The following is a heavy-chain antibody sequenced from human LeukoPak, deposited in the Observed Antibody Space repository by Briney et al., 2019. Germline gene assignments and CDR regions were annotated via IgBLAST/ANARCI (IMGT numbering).Heavy chain of an antibody. J-gene: IGHJ4*02. CDR3: TRDPRVLDY. CDR1: GFTFSAYW. CDR2: IKDDGSDK. Sequence: GGSLRLSCAASGFTFSAYWMSWVRQAPGKGLEWVANIKDDGSDKYYVDSVKGRFTISRDNAKNSLYLQMNSLRTEDTAVYYCTRDPRVLDYWGQGTLVTVSS. V-gene: IGHV3-7*01. D-gene: IGHD3-10*01.